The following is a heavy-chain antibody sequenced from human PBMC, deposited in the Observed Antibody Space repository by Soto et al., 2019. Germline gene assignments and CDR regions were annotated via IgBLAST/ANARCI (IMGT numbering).Heavy chain of an antibody. CDR2: ISGSGGTT. D-gene: IGHD3-3*01. CDR3: AKRSGDFWSGFLDF. Sequence: EVQLLESGGGLVQPGGSLRLSCAASGFTFSNYAMNWVRQAPGKGLEWVSAISGSGGTTYYADSVKGQFTISRDNSKNTLYLQVNSLRVEDTAVYYCAKRSGDFWSGFLDFWGQGTLVTVSS. CDR1: GFTFSNYA. J-gene: IGHJ4*02. V-gene: IGHV3-23*01.